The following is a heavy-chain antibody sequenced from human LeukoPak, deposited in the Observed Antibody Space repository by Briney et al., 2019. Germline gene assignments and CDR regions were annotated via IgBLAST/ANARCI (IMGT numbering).Heavy chain of an antibody. J-gene: IGHJ6*03. CDR2: ISSSGSTI. D-gene: IGHD6-25*01. CDR3: ARDGTPNYSSGWVYMDI. CDR1: GFTFSSYE. V-gene: IGHV3-48*03. Sequence: GGSLRLSCAASGFTFSSYEMNWVRQAPGKGLEWVSYISSSGSTIYYADSVKGRFTISRDNAKNSLYLQMNSLRAEDTAVYYCARDGTPNYSSGWVYMDIWGEGTTVTISS.